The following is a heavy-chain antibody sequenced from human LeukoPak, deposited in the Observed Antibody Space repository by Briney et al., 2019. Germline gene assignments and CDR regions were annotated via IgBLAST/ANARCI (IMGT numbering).Heavy chain of an antibody. CDR2: ISSSSSII. CDR1: GFTFSSYS. V-gene: IGHV3-48*04. Sequence: GGSLRLSCAASGFTFSSYSMNWVRQAPGKGLEWVAYISSSSSIIYYADSVKGRFTISRDNAKNSLYLQMNSLRAEDTAVYYCARAFRQQLVLAAWGQGTLVTVSS. D-gene: IGHD6-13*01. CDR3: ARAFRQQLVLAA. J-gene: IGHJ5*02.